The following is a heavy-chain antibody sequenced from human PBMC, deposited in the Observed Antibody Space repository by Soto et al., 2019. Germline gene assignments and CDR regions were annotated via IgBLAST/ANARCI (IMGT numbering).Heavy chain of an antibody. Sequence: TLSLTCAVYGVSFSGYYWSWIRQPPGKGLEWIGEINHSGSTNYNPSLKSRVTISVDTSKNQFSLKLSSVTAADTAVYYCARSGYSSGWYDFDYWGQGTLVTVSS. V-gene: IGHV4-34*01. D-gene: IGHD6-19*01. J-gene: IGHJ4*02. CDR1: GVSFSGYY. CDR3: ARSGYSSGWYDFDY. CDR2: INHSGST.